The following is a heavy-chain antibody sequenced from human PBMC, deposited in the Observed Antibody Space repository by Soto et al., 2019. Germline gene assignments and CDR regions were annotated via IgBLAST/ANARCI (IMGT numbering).Heavy chain of an antibody. J-gene: IGHJ4*02. CDR1: GGTFSNHA. Sequence: SVKVSCKASGGTFSNHAVSWVRQAPGQGPEWMGGIIPLSGTTNYVQKFQGRVTITADESMTTAYMELSSLRFDDTAVYYCARGPDRSGFYLFDYWGQGTLVTAPQ. D-gene: IGHD3-22*01. CDR2: IIPLSGTT. V-gene: IGHV1-69*13. CDR3: ARGPDRSGFYLFDY.